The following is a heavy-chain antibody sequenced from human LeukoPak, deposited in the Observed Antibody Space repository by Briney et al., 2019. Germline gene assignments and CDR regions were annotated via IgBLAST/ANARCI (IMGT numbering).Heavy chain of an antibody. V-gene: IGHV3-48*01. Sequence: GGSLRLSCSASGFTFSRYSLNWVRQAPGKGLEWVSYITSSSSTIYYADSVKGRFTISRDNAKNSLYLQMNSLRGEDTAVYYCARGAAGMAYFDYWGQGTLVTVSS. CDR2: ITSSSSTI. J-gene: IGHJ4*02. D-gene: IGHD5-18*01. CDR3: ARGAAGMAYFDY. CDR1: GFTFSRYS.